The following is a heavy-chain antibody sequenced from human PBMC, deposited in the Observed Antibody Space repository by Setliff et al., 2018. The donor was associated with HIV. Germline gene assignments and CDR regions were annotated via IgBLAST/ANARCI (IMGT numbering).Heavy chain of an antibody. J-gene: IGHJ6*03. CDR2: IIPIFGTS. D-gene: IGHD3-10*01. CDR1: GGTFSSYA. V-gene: IGHV1-69*13. Sequence: SVKVSCKASGGTFSSYAISWVRQAPGQGLEWMGGIIPIFGTSNYPQKFQGRVTITADESTSTAYMELSSLISEDTAVYYCAREGVSLWFGELPSSYYMDVWGKGTTVTVSS. CDR3: AREGVSLWFGELPSSYYMDV.